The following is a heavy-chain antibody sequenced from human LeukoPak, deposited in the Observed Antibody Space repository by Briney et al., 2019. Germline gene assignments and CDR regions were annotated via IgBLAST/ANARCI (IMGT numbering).Heavy chain of an antibody. CDR2: ISGSGGSI. J-gene: IGHJ4*02. V-gene: IGHV3-23*01. D-gene: IGHD4-17*01. CDR1: GFTFSSYG. Sequence: PGGSLRLSCAASGFTFSSYGMSWVRQAPGKGLEWVSAISGSGGSIYYADSVKGRFTISRDNSKNTLYLQMNSLRAEDTAVYYCAKDFKRSTVTHFDYWGQGTLVTVSS. CDR3: AKDFKRSTVTHFDY.